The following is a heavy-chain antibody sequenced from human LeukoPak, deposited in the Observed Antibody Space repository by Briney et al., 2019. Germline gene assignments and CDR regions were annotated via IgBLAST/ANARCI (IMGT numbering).Heavy chain of an antibody. D-gene: IGHD2-2*01. CDR1: GFTVSTYY. CDR3: ARGLGYCTSTTCLLPFDY. CDR2: IYSGGST. Sequence: YPGGSLRLSCAASGFTVSTYYMTWVRQAPGKGLECVSVIYSGGSTYYADSVKGRFTVSRDNSKNTLYLQMNSLRAEDTAMYYCARGLGYCTSTTCLLPFDYWGRGTLVTVSS. V-gene: IGHV3-53*01. J-gene: IGHJ4*02.